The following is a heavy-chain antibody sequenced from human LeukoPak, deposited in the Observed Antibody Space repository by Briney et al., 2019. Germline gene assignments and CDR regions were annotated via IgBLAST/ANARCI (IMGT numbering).Heavy chain of an antibody. J-gene: IGHJ4*02. CDR3: ARAVSITMIVD. CDR2: IYHSGST. V-gene: IGHV4-30-2*01. CDR1: GGFFSGYY. D-gene: IGHD3-22*01. Sequence: PSETLSLTCAVYGGFFSGYYWSWIRQPPGKGLEWIGYIYHSGSTYYNPSLKSRVTISVDRSKNQFSLKLSSVTAADTAVYYCARAVSITMIVDWGQGTLVTVSS.